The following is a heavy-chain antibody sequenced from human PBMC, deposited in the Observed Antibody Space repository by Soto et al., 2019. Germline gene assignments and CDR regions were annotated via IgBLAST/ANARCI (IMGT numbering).Heavy chain of an antibody. D-gene: IGHD3-3*01. CDR1: GLTFTGYS. V-gene: IGHV3-48*01. CDR3: ARDRSMEWLLSYSRVSGGYGMDV. CDR2: INSGSSTI. Sequence: GGSLRLSCAVSGLTFTGYSMNWVRQAPGKGLEWVSFINSGSSTIFYADSVKGRFTISRDNAKSSLYLEMNSLRAEDTAVYYCARDRSMEWLLSYSRVSGGYGMDVWGQGTTVTVSS. J-gene: IGHJ6*02.